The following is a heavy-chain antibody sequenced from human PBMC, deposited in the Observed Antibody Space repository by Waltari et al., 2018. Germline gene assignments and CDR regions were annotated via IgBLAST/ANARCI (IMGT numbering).Heavy chain of an antibody. Sequence: QVQLVESGGGVVQPGRALRPSCAASGFTFSSYAMHWVRPAPGKGLEWLAVISYDGSNKHYADSVKGRFTISRDNSKNTLYLQMNSLRAEDTAVYYCARDRDSYSSWIYFDYWGQGTLVTVSS. J-gene: IGHJ4*02. V-gene: IGHV3-30-3*01. CDR3: ARDRDSYSSWIYFDY. CDR1: GFTFSSYA. D-gene: IGHD6-19*01. CDR2: ISYDGSNK.